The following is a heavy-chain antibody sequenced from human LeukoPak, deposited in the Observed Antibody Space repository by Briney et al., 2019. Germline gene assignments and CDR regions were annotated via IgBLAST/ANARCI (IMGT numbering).Heavy chain of an antibody. V-gene: IGHV4-59*01. D-gene: IGHD3-16*01. CDR2: IYYSGST. CDR3: ARAHYDYVWGYAFGI. J-gene: IGHJ3*02. Sequence: PSETLSLTCTVSGGSISSYYWSWIRQPPGKGLEWIGYIYYSGSTNYNPSLKSRVTISVDTSKNQFSLKLSSVTAADTAVYYCARAHYDYVWGYAFGIWGQGTMVTVSS. CDR1: GGSISSYY.